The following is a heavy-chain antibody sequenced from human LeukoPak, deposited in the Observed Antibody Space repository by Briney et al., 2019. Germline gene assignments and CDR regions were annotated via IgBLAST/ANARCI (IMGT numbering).Heavy chain of an antibody. V-gene: IGHV3-9*03. CDR1: GFTFDDYA. CDR2: ISWNSGSI. CDR3: AKDMVPYSGSYSDDIDAFDI. D-gene: IGHD1-26*01. J-gene: IGHJ3*02. Sequence: PGRSLRLPCAASGFTFDDYAMHWVRQAPGKGLEWVSGISWNSGSIGYADSVKGRFTISRDNAKNSLYLQMNSLRAEDMALYYCAKDMVPYSGSYSDDIDAFDIWGQGTMVTVSS.